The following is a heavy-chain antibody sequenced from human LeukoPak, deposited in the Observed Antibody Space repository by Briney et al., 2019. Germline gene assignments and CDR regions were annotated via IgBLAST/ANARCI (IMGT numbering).Heavy chain of an antibody. CDR3: AKAWDAYYYYYMDV. D-gene: IGHD1-26*01. Sequence: GGSLRLSCAASGFTFSSYGMHWVRQAPGKGLEWVAFIRYDGSNKYYADSVKGRFTISRDNPKNTLYLQMYSLRAEDTAVYYCAKAWDAYYYYYMDVCGKGTTVTVSS. CDR1: GFTFSSYG. J-gene: IGHJ6*03. V-gene: IGHV3-30*02. CDR2: IRYDGSNK.